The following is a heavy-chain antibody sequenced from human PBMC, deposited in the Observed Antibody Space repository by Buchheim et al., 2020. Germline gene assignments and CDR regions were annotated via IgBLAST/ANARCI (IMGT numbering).Heavy chain of an antibody. CDR2: ISSSSTI. V-gene: IGHV3-48*04. CDR1: GFTFSSYS. Sequence: EVQLVESGGGLVQPGGSLRLSCAASGFTFSSYSMNWVRQAPGKGLEWVSYISSSSTIYYADSVKGRFTISRDNAKNSLYLQMNSLRAEDTAVYYCARGNHGYFTLWGQGTL. CDR3: ARGNHGYFTL. D-gene: IGHD1-14*01. J-gene: IGHJ4*02.